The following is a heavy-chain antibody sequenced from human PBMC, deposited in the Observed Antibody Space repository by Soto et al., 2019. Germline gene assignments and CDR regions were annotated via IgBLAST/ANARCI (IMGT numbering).Heavy chain of an antibody. CDR2: ISAYNGNT. J-gene: IGHJ4*02. V-gene: IGHV1-18*01. Sequence: ASVKVSCKASGYTFTSYGISWVRQAPGQGLEWMGWISAYNGNTNYAQKLQGRVTMTTDTSTSTAYMELRSLRSDDTAVYYCARDLIVVVPGSYFDYWGQGTLVTGSS. D-gene: IGHD2-2*01. CDR3: ARDLIVVVPGSYFDY. CDR1: GYTFTSYG.